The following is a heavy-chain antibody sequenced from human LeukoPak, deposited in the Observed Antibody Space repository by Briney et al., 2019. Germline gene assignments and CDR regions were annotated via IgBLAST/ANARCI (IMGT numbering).Heavy chain of an antibody. CDR2: IYHSGST. V-gene: IGHV4-30-2*01. CDR1: VGSISSGGYS. CDR3: ARYFDS. Sequence: PSETLSLTCAVSVGSISSGGYSWSWIRQPPGKGLEWIGYIYHSGSTYYNPSLKSRVTISVDRSKNQFSLKLSSVTAADTAVYYCARYFDSWGQGTLVTVSS. J-gene: IGHJ4*02.